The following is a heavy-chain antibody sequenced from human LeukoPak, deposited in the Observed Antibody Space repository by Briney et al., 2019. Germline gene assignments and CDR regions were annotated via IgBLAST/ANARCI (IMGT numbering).Heavy chain of an antibody. CDR2: IYHSGST. V-gene: IGHV4-38-2*01. CDR1: GYSISSGYY. CDR3: ASLAVAGTYY. J-gene: IGHJ4*02. Sequence: PSETLSLTCAVSGYSISSGYYWGWIRQPPGKGLEWIGSIYHSGSTYYNPSLKSRVTISVDTSKNQFSLKLSSVTAADTAVYYCASLAVAGTYYWGQGTLVTVSS. D-gene: IGHD6-19*01.